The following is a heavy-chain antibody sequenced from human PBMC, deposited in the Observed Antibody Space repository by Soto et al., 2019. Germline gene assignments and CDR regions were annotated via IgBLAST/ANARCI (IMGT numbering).Heavy chain of an antibody. V-gene: IGHV4-59*01. CDR1: GGSFSNYY. J-gene: IGHJ5*02. CDR3: AGDPSGYYWFDP. D-gene: IGHD3-22*01. Sequence: SETLSLTCTVSGGSFSNYYWTWIRQPPGKGLEWIGYIYYSGRTNYNPSLKSRVTISVDTSKNQFSLKLSSVNAADTAVYFCAGDPSGYYWFDPWGQGTLVTV. CDR2: IYYSGRT.